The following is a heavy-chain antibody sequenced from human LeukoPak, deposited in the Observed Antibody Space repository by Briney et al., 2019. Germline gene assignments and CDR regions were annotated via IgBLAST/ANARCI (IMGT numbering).Heavy chain of an antibody. CDR3: ARIKSSGWYYDY. Sequence: SETLSLTCTVSGGSVSSGSYYWSWIRQPPGKGLEWIGYVYYSGSTNYNPSLKSRVTISLDTSKNQFSLRLSSVTAADTAVYYCARIKSSGWYYDYWGQGTLVTVSS. V-gene: IGHV4-61*01. CDR1: GGSVSSGSYY. J-gene: IGHJ4*02. D-gene: IGHD6-19*01. CDR2: VYYSGST.